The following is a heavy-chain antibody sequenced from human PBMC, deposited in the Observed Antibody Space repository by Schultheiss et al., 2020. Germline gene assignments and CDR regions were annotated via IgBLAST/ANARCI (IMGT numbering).Heavy chain of an antibody. D-gene: IGHD6-6*01. V-gene: IGHV3-23*01. CDR1: GISFSISA. CDR3: AKAARYYYYYGMDV. J-gene: IGHJ6*02. Sequence: GESLKISCAAPGISFSISAMTWVRQAPGRGLEWVLTISGSGGSTYYADSVKGRFTISRDNAKNSLYLQMNSLRAEDTALYYCAKAARYYYYYGMDVWGQGTTVTVSS. CDR2: ISGSGGST.